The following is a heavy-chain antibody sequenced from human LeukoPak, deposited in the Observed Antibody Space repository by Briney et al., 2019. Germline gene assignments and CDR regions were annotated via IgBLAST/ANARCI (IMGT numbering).Heavy chain of an antibody. Sequence: ASVNVSCKASGITFSVYAITWVRQAPGQGLEWMGWINPNSGGTNYAQKFQGRVTMTRDTSISTAYMELSRLRSDDTAVYYCARDAILWFGELLPLDYWGQATLVTVSS. J-gene: IGHJ4*02. CDR1: GITFSVYA. CDR3: ARDAILWFGELLPLDY. D-gene: IGHD3-10*01. CDR2: INPNSGGT. V-gene: IGHV1-2*02.